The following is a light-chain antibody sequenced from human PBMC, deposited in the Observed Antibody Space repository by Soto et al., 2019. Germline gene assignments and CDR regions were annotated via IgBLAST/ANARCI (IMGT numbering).Light chain of an antibody. J-gene: IGKJ5*01. CDR1: QSVSGSY. CDR2: GAS. V-gene: IGKV3D-7*01. CDR3: QQYDNWPIT. Sequence: EIVLTQSAATLSFAPGERAALSCRASQSVSGSYLSWYQQKPGQAPRLLIYGASTRATGLPARFSGSGSGTEFTLIISSLQSEDSAVYYCQQYDNWPITFGQGTRLEIK.